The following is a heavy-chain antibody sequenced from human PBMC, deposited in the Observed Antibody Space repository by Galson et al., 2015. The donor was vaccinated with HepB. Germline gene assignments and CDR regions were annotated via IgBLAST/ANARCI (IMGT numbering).Heavy chain of an antibody. V-gene: IGHV3-30*18. CDR1: GFTFSSYG. D-gene: IGHD2-15*01. CDR2: ISYDGSNK. J-gene: IGHJ6*02. Sequence: SLRLSCAASGFTFSSYGMHWVRQAPGKGLEWVAVISYDGSNKYYADSVKGRFTISRDNSKNTLYLQMNSLRAEDTAVYYCAKDTRDIVVVVAATLGYYYGMDVWGQGTTVTVSS. CDR3: AKDTRDIVVVVAATLGYYYGMDV.